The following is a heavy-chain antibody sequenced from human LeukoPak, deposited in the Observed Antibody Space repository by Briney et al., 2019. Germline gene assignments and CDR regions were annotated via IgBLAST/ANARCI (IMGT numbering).Heavy chain of an antibody. CDR2: IKQDGSEK. CDR1: GFSFSSYW. J-gene: IGHJ4*02. D-gene: IGHD2-2*01. CDR3: TGGEFQLPGDY. Sequence: GGSLRPSCAASGFSFSSYWMSWVRQAPGKGLEWVANIKQDGSEKYYVDSVKGRFTISRDNAKNSLYLQMNSLRAEDMAVYYCTGGEFQLPGDYWGQGTLVTVSS. V-gene: IGHV3-7*03.